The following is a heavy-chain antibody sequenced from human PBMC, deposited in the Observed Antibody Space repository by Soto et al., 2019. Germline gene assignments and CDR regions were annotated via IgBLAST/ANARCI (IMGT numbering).Heavy chain of an antibody. J-gene: IGHJ6*02. CDR2: ISYDGSNK. CDR1: GFTFSSYG. CDR3: AKDYGGWDSYGYHTGVTYGMDV. Sequence: GGSLRLSCAASGFTFSSYGMHWVRQAPGKGLEWVAVISYDGSNKYYADSVKGRFTISRDNSKNTLYLQMNSLRAEDTAVYYCAKDYGGWDSYGYHTGVTYGMDVWGQGTTVTVSS. V-gene: IGHV3-30*18. D-gene: IGHD5-18*01.